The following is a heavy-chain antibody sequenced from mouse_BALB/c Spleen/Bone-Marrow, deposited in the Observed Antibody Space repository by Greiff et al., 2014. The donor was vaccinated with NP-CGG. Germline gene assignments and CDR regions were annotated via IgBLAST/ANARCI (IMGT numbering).Heavy chain of an antibody. D-gene: IGHD1-1*01. CDR1: GYTFTSYW. CDR3: ARGSYYYGSSSPWFAY. CDR2: IPPGSGTT. V-gene: IGHV1S41*01. J-gene: IGHJ3*01. Sequence: DLVKPGASVKLSCKASGYTFTSYWINWIKQRPGQGLEWIERIPPGSGTTYYNEMFKGKATLTVDTSSTTAYIQLSSLSSEDSAVYFCARGSYYYGSSSPWFAYWGQGTLVTVSA.